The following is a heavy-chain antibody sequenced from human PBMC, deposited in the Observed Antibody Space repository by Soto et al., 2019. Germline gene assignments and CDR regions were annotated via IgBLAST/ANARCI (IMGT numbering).Heavy chain of an antibody. CDR2: ISYDGSST. V-gene: IGHV3-30*03. CDR3: ARDPHYFYDSTGHYDY. D-gene: IGHD3-22*01. CDR1: GFTFSSYG. J-gene: IGHJ4*02. Sequence: PGGSLRLSCAASGFTFSSYGMHWVRQAPGKGLEWVAVISYDGSSTSYADSVKGRFTISRDNAKNTLYLQMNSLRAEDTAVYYCARDPHYFYDSTGHYDYWGQGTLVTVSS.